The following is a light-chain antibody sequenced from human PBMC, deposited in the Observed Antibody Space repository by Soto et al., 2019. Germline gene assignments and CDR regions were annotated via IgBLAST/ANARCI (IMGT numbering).Light chain of an antibody. CDR2: DVS. CDR1: TNDVGAYDY. V-gene: IGLV2-14*03. CDR3: TSYTTGDTLA. J-gene: IGLJ2*01. Sequence: QSALTQPASVSGSPGQSITISCTGTTNDVGAYDYVSWYQHHPGKAPRLMIFDVSDRPSGVSNRFSGSKSGNTASLTISGLQAQDEADYYWTSYTTGDTLAFGGGTKLTVL.